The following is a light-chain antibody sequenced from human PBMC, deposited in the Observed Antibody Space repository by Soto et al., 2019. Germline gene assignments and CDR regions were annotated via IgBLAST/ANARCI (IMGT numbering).Light chain of an antibody. J-gene: IGKJ4*01. CDR2: GAS. CDR1: QSVNTN. CDR3: QQCVTWPPLT. Sequence: EIVMTQSPATLSVSPGDRVTLSCRTSQSVNTNLAWYQQKPGQAHRLLIYGASIRATGIPARFSGSGAGTEFSLTISSLQSEDSAVYYCQQCVTWPPLTFGGGTKVEIK. V-gene: IGKV3-15*01.